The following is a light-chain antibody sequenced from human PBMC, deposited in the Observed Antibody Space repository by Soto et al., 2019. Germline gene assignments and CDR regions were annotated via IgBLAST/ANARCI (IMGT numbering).Light chain of an antibody. CDR1: QSVSSSY. CDR3: QQYGSSPPTWT. CDR2: GAS. Sequence: EIVLTQSPGTLSLSPGERATLSCRASQSVSSSYLAWYQQKPGQAPRLLIYGASSRATGIPDRFSGSGSGTDFTLTISRLGPEDFAVYYCQQYGSSPPTWTFGQGTKV. J-gene: IGKJ1*01. V-gene: IGKV3-20*01.